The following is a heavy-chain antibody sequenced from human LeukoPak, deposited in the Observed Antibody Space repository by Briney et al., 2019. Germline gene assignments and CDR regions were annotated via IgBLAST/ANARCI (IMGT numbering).Heavy chain of an antibody. CDR2: MNPNSGNT. Sequence: VASVKVSCKASGYTFTSYDINWVRQATGQGLEWMGWMNPNSGNTGYAQKFQGRVTITRNTSISTAYMELSSLRSEDTAVYYCARVTYPRGKGGMYNWFDPWGQGTLVTVSS. CDR3: ARVTYPRGKGGMYNWFDP. J-gene: IGHJ5*02. CDR1: GYTFTSYD. V-gene: IGHV1-8*03.